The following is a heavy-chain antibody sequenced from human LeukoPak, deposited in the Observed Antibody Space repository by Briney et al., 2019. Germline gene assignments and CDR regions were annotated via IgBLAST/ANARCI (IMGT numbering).Heavy chain of an antibody. Sequence: PSETLSLTCTASGGSISSSSYYWGWIRQPPGKGLEWIGSIYYSGSTYYNPSLKSRVTISVDTSKNQFSLKLSSVTAADTAVYYCARATIAVAGDYFDYWGQGTLVTVSS. CDR1: GGSISSSSYY. CDR2: IYYSGST. V-gene: IGHV4-39*01. J-gene: IGHJ4*02. CDR3: ARATIAVAGDYFDY. D-gene: IGHD6-19*01.